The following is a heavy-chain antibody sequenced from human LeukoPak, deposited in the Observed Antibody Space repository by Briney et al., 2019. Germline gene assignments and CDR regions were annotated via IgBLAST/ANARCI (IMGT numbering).Heavy chain of an antibody. CDR1: GFTFSSYS. Sequence: GGSLRLSCAASGFTFSSYSMNWVRQAPGKGLEWVSSISLSSDYIYYADSVKGRFTISRDNAKNSLYLQMSSLRAEDTAMYYCAKVRDTRDWYKDAFDIWGQGTRVTVSS. CDR2: ISLSSDYI. V-gene: IGHV3-21*04. J-gene: IGHJ3*02. CDR3: AKVRDTRDWYKDAFDI. D-gene: IGHD6-19*01.